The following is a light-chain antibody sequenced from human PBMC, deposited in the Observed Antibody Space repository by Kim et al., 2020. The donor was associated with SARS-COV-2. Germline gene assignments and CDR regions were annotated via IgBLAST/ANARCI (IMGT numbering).Light chain of an antibody. CDR2: SAS. V-gene: IGKV3-20*01. J-gene: IGKJ1*01. CDR1: QSISANY. Sequence: SPGERATLSCRASQSISANYLAWYQQKPGQAPRLLIYSASTRATGIPDRFSGSGSGTDFSLTINRLEPEDFAVYYCQQFGDSPRTFGQGTKVDIK. CDR3: QQFGDSPRT.